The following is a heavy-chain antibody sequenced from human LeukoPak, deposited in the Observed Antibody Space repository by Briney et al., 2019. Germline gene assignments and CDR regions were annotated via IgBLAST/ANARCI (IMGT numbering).Heavy chain of an antibody. Sequence: ASVKVSCKASGGTFSSYALSWVRQDPGEGLEWMGRIIPIFGIANYAQKFQGRVTITADKSTSTAYMVLSSLRSEDTAVYYCARGGWDSGGYLNWFDPWGQGTLVTVSS. D-gene: IGHD3-22*01. CDR2: IIPIFGIA. V-gene: IGHV1-69*04. CDR3: ARGGWDSGGYLNWFDP. CDR1: GGTFSSYA. J-gene: IGHJ5*02.